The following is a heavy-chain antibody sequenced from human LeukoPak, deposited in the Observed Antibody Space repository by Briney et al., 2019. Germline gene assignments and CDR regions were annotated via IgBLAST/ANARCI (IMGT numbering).Heavy chain of an antibody. D-gene: IGHD6-19*01. CDR1: SYTFSNYG. J-gene: IGHJ4*02. CDR3: ARHSGSGWQALGY. V-gene: IGHV1-18*04. CDR2: TSYNGNT. Sequence: ASVKVSCKASSYTFSNYGISWVRQAPGLGLEWMGWTSYNGNTNYAQKFQDRVTMTTDTSTTTAYMELRSLESDDTAVYYCARHSGSGWQALGYWGQGTLVTVSS.